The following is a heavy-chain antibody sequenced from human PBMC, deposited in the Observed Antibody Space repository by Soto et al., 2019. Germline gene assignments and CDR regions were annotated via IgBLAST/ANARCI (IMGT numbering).Heavy chain of an antibody. V-gene: IGHV4-39*01. CDR3: ARQRTTVVTQAYFDH. CDR1: GESISSSSYY. CDR2: ICYSGRT. Sequence: SETLSLTCIVSGESISSSSYYWGWIRQPPGKGLEWIGSICYSGRTYYNPSLKSRVTISIDTSKNQFSLKLSSVTATDTAVYYCARQRTTVVTQAYFDHWGQGALVTVSS. D-gene: IGHD2-21*02. J-gene: IGHJ4*02.